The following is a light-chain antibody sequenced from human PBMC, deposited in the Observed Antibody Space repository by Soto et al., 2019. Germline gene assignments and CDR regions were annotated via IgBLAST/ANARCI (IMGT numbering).Light chain of an antibody. CDR1: QTISSW. Sequence: DIQMTQSPSTLSGSVGDRVTITCRASQTISSWLAWYQQKPGKAPKLLIYDASSLESGVPSRFSGSGSGTEFTLTISSLQPDDFATCYCQQYNSYWTFGQGTKVDIK. J-gene: IGKJ1*01. CDR2: DAS. V-gene: IGKV1-5*01. CDR3: QQYNSYWT.